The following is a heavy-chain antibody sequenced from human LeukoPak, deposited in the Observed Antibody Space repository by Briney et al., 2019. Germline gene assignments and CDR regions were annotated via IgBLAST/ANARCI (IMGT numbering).Heavy chain of an antibody. Sequence: GGSLSLSCAASRFTLSRYGMSWVRQAAGKGREWVSAISGSGGSTYYAASVKGRFTTSRDNSKNTMYLQMNSLRAEDTAVYYCAKDRRSSGHLDYWGPGTLGTVSS. CDR3: AKDRRSSGHLDY. V-gene: IGHV3-23*01. CDR1: RFTLSRYG. J-gene: IGHJ4*02. D-gene: IGHD6-25*01. CDR2: ISGSGGST.